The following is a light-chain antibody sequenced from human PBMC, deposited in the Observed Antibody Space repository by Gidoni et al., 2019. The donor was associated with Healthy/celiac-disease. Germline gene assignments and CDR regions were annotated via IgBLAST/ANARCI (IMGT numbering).Light chain of an antibody. CDR2: GAS. J-gene: IGKJ4*01. CDR3: QQYNSWPPLT. V-gene: IGKV3-15*01. Sequence: EIVMTQSPATLSVSPGERATLSCRASQSVSSNLAWYQQKPGQAPRLLIYGASTRATGIPARFSGSGSGTEFTLTINSLQSEDFAVYYCQQYNSWPPLTFGGXTKVEIK. CDR1: QSVSSN.